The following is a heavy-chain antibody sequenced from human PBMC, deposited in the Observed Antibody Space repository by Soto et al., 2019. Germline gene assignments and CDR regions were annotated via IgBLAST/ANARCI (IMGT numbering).Heavy chain of an antibody. V-gene: IGHV3-23*01. Sequence: GGSLSLSCAASGFTFSSYAMSWVRQAPGKGLEWVSAISGSGGSTYYADSVKGRFTISRDNSKNTLYLQMNSLRAEDTAVYYCAKDSWYVGKIYFQHWGQGTLVTVSS. CDR2: ISGSGGST. CDR3: AKDSWYVGKIYFQH. J-gene: IGHJ1*01. D-gene: IGHD6-13*01. CDR1: GFTFSSYA.